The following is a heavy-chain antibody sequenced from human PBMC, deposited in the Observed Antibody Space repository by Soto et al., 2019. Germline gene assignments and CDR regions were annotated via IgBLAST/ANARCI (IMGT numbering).Heavy chain of an antibody. J-gene: IGHJ6*02. CDR3: AREGGSSYSFGMDV. V-gene: IGHV4-31*03. Sequence: QVQLQESGPGLVKPSQTLSLTCTVSGGSISSGGYYWSWIRQHPGKGLEWIGYIYYSGSTYYNPSLKSRVTISVDTSKNQFSLKLSSVTAADTAVYYCAREGGSSYSFGMDVWGQGTTVTVSS. CDR2: IYYSGST. D-gene: IGHD2-15*01. CDR1: GGSISSGGYY.